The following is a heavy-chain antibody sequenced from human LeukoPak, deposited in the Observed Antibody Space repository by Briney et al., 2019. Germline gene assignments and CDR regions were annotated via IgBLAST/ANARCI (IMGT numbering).Heavy chain of an antibody. V-gene: IGHV1-18*01. Sequence: ASVKVSCKASAYTFTRYGISWVRQAPGQGLEWMGWISAYNGNTNYAQKLQGRVTMTTDTSTSTAYMELRSLRSDDTAVYYCARARRIQLWSSYNWFDPWGQGTLVTVSS. CDR2: ISAYNGNT. J-gene: IGHJ5*02. D-gene: IGHD5-18*01. CDR1: AYTFTRYG. CDR3: ARARRIQLWSSYNWFDP.